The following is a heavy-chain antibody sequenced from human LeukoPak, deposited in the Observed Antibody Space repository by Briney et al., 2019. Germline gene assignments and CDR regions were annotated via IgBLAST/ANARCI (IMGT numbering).Heavy chain of an antibody. V-gene: IGHV3-23*01. CDR2: ISGSGGNT. CDR1: GFTFSSYA. D-gene: IGHD3-3*01. J-gene: IGHJ4*02. CDR3: AKGVGGITRGPDY. Sequence: PGGSLRLSCAASGFTFSSYAMSWVRQAPGKGLEWVSGISGSGGNTYYADSVKGRFTISRDNSRSTLYLQLNSLRADDTAVYFCAKGVGGITRGPDYWGQGTLVTVSS.